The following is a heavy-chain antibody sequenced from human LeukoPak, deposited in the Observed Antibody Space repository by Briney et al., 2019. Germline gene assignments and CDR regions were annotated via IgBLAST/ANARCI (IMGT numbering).Heavy chain of an antibody. J-gene: IGHJ4*02. CDR1: GFTFSSYS. Sequence: GSLRLSCAASGFTFSSYSMNWVRQAPGKGLEWVSYISSSSSTIYYADSVKGRFTISRDNAKNSLYLQMNSLRAEDTAVYYCARGYSSSLDYWGQGTLVTVSS. V-gene: IGHV3-48*04. D-gene: IGHD6-6*01. CDR3: ARGYSSSLDY. CDR2: ISSSSSTI.